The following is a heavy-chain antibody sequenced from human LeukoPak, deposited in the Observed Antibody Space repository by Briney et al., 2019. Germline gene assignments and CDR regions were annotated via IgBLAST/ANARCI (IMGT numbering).Heavy chain of an antibody. J-gene: IGHJ3*02. CDR2: IYPGDSDT. D-gene: IGHD6-6*01. Sequence: GKSLKISCKGSGYSFTSYWIGWVRQMPGKGLEWMGIIYPGDSDTRYSPSFQGQVTISADKSISTAYLQWSSLKASDTAMYYCASQESSIAALDAFDIWGQGTMVTVSS. CDR1: GYSFTSYW. V-gene: IGHV5-51*01. CDR3: ASQESSIAALDAFDI.